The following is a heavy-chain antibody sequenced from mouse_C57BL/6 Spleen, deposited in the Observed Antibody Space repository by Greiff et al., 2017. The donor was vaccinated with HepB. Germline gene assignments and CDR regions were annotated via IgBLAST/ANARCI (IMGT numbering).Heavy chain of an antibody. D-gene: IGHD3-2*02. CDR2: IYPGSGSN. CDR3: ARRSSGPYYYAMDD. CDR1: GYTFTSYW. Sequence: QVQLQQPGAELVKPGASVKMSCKASGYTFTSYWITWVKQRPGQGLEWIGDIYPGSGSNNYNEKFKRKATLTVDTSSSTAYMQLSSLTSEDSAVYYCARRSSGPYYYAMDDWGQGTSVTVSS. V-gene: IGHV1-55*01. J-gene: IGHJ4*01.